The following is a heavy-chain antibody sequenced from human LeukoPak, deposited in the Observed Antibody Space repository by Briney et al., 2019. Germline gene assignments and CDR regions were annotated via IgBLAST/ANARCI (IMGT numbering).Heavy chain of an antibody. Sequence: SVKVSCKASVGTFSSYAISCVRQAPGQGLEWMGRIIPIFGIANYAQKFQGRVTITADKSTSTAYMELSSLRSEDTAVYYCARDLDSGSSFDYWGQGTLVTVSS. J-gene: IGHJ4*02. D-gene: IGHD1-26*01. CDR1: VGTFSSYA. V-gene: IGHV1-69*04. CDR3: ARDLDSGSSFDY. CDR2: IIPIFGIA.